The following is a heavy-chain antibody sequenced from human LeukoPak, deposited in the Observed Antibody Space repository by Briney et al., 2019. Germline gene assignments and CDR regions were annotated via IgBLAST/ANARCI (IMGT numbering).Heavy chain of an antibody. D-gene: IGHD3-22*01. Sequence: PGRSLRLSCAASGFTFSSYGMHWVRQAPGKGLEWVAVISYDGSNKYYADSVKGRFTISRDNSKSTLYLQMNSLRAEDTAVYYCAKGYYDSSGIDPWGQGTLVTVSS. CDR1: GFTFSSYG. J-gene: IGHJ5*02. V-gene: IGHV3-30*18. CDR2: ISYDGSNK. CDR3: AKGYYDSSGIDP.